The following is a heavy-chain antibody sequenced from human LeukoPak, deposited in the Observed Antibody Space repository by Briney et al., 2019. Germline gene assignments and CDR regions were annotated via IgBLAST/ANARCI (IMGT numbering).Heavy chain of an antibody. D-gene: IGHD3-10*01. Sequence: GGSLRLSCAASGLTFSSYWMSWVRQAPGKGLEWVANIKQDGSEKYYVDSVKGRFTISRDNAKNSLYLQMNSLRAEDTAVYDCARERFSGSYYSYYYGMDVWGKGTTVTVSS. CDR3: ARERFSGSYYSYYYGMDV. V-gene: IGHV3-7*03. J-gene: IGHJ6*04. CDR2: IKQDGSEK. CDR1: GLTFSSYW.